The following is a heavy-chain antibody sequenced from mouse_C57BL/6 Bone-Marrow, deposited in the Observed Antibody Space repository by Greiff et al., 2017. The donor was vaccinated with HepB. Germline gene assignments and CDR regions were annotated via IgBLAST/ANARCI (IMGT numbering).Heavy chain of an antibody. V-gene: IGHV2-4*01. CDR2: IWSGGST. J-gene: IGHJ3*01. Sequence: QVQLKESGPGLVQPSQSLSITCTVSGFSLTSYGVHWVRQPPGKGLEWLGVIWSGGSTDYNAAFISRLSISKDNSKSQVFFKMNSLQADDTAIYYCAKDEGLRLLAYWGQGTLVTVSA. CDR3: AKDEGLRLLAY. D-gene: IGHD2-4*01. CDR1: GFSLTSYG.